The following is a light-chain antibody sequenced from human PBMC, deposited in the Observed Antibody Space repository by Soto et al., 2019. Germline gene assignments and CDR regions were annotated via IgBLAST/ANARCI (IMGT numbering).Light chain of an antibody. Sequence: EIVSTQSPATLSLAPGERATLSCRASQSVSSYLAWYQQKPAQAPRLLIYDASNRATGIPARFRGSGSGTGFTLTISSLEPEDFAVYYCQQRSNPLTFGGGTKVDIK. CDR3: QQRSNPLT. V-gene: IGKV3-11*01. CDR2: DAS. J-gene: IGKJ4*01. CDR1: QSVSSY.